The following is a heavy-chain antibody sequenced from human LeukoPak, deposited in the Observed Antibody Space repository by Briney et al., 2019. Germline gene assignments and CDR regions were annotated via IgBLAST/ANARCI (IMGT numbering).Heavy chain of an antibody. V-gene: IGHV1-2*02. J-gene: IGHJ4*02. D-gene: IGHD3-9*01. CDR2: INPNSGGT. CDR1: GYTFTGYY. Sequence: ASVKVSCKASGYTFTGYYMHWVRQAPGQGLEWMGWINPNSGGTNYAQKFQGRVTMTRDTSISTAYMELSRLRSDDTAVYYCARDPKLRYFDWLGMAGAFDIWGQGTLVTVSS. CDR3: ARDPKLRYFDWLGMAGAFDI.